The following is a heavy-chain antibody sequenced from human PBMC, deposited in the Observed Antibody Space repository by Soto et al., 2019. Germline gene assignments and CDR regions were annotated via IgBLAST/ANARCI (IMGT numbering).Heavy chain of an antibody. CDR3: AREGRSRLRHFDY. CDR1: GFTFSSYG. J-gene: IGHJ4*02. CDR2: IWYDGSNK. V-gene: IGHV3-33*01. Sequence: PGGSLRLSCAASGFTFSSYGMHWVRQAPGKGPEWVAVIWYDGSNKYYADSVKGRFTISRDNSKNTLYLQMNSLRAEDTAVYYCAREGRSRLRHFDYWGQGTLVTVSS. D-gene: IGHD3-16*01.